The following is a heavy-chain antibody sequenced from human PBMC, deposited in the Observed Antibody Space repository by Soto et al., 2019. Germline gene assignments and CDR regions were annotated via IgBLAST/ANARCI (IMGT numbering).Heavy chain of an antibody. V-gene: IGHV3-72*01. CDR3: VQSGYYATSYYYGMDV. J-gene: IGHJ6*02. CDR2: TRNKDNNYTT. Sequence: GGSLRLSCAASGFTFSDHYMDWVRQAPGKGLEWVGRTRNKDNNYTTEYAASVKGRFTISRVDSKISLFLQLNSLKTEDTALYYCVQSGYYATSYYYGMDVWGQGTTVTVSS. CDR1: GFTFSDHY. D-gene: IGHD3-3*01.